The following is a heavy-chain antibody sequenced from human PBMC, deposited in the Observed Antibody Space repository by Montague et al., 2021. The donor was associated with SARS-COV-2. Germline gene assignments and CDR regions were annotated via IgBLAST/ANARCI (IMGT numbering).Heavy chain of an antibody. CDR1: GVSISSGSYY. V-gene: IGHV4-61*01. CDR2: VYHTGST. J-gene: IGHJ4*02. CDR3: VREKYYFDDSGSK. D-gene: IGHD3-22*01. Sequence: SDTLSLTRSVSGVSISSGSYYWSWVRQPPGKGLEWIGYVYHTGSTNYNPSLKSRVTLSIDTSKNQFSLNLTSVTAADTAVYYCVREKYYFDDSGSKWGQGTLVTV.